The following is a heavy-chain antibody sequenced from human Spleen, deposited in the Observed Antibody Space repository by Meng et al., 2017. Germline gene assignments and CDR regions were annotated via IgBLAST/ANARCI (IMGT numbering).Heavy chain of an antibody. V-gene: IGHV3-21*01. J-gene: IGHJ4*02. CDR1: GFTFSSYS. D-gene: IGHD6-19*01. Sequence: GESLKISCAASGFTFSSYSMNWVRQAPGKGLEWVPFISSSRSYIYYADSVKGRFTITRDNAKNSLCLRMNSLGTGDTAVYYYARVDASSGWSIDYWGQGTLVTVSS. CDR3: ARVDASSGWSIDY. CDR2: ISSSRSYI.